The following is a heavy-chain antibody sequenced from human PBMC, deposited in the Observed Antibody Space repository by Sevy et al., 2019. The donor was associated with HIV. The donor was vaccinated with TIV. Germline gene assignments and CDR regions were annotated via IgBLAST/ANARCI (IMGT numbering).Heavy chain of an antibody. J-gene: IGHJ6*02. CDR1: GFTFSSYW. Sequence: GGSLRLSCAASGFTFSSYWMSWVRQAPGKGLEWVANIKQDGSEKYYVDSVKGRFTISRDNAKKSLYLQMNSLRAEDTAVYYCARHVGRGYDFWSGYPYYYYYGMDVWGQGTTVTVSS. V-gene: IGHV3-7*01. CDR3: ARHVGRGYDFWSGYPYYYYYGMDV. CDR2: IKQDGSEK. D-gene: IGHD3-3*01.